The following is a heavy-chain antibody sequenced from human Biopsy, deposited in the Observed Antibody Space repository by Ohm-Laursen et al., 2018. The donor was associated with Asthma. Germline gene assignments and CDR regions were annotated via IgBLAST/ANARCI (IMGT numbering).Heavy chain of an antibody. Sequence: GSLRLSCAASGFAVSRDHMFWVRQAPGKGLEWVSVIYSGGTSHTADSVRGRFTISRDYSKNTLYLQMNSLRAEDTAVYLCARFVQAEEGVFWGQGTRVTVSP. CDR3: ARFVQAEEGVF. CDR2: IYSGGTS. V-gene: IGHV3-66*01. CDR1: GFAVSRDH. J-gene: IGHJ4*02. D-gene: IGHD3-10*02.